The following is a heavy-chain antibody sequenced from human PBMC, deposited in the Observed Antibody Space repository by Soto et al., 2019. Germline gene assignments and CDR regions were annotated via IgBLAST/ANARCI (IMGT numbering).Heavy chain of an antibody. Sequence: SETLSLTCAVYGGSFSGYYWSWIRQPPGKGLEWIGEINHSGSTNYNPSLKSRVTISVDTSKNQFSLKLSSVTAADTAVYYCARERRRGVLYYWGQGTLVTVSS. CDR3: ARERRRGVLYY. D-gene: IGHD3-10*01. V-gene: IGHV4-34*01. J-gene: IGHJ4*02. CDR1: GGSFSGYY. CDR2: INHSGST.